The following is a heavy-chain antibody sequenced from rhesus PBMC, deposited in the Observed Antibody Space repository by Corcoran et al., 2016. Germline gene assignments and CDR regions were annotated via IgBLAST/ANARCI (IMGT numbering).Heavy chain of an antibody. D-gene: IGHD3-3*01. CDR3: AKDGEFF. V-gene: IGHV3S5*01. J-gene: IGHJ5-2*02. Sequence: EVQLVESGGGLVQPGGSLRLSCAVSGFTFSTYGMSWFRQAPGKGLEWVSYIRNGGTPTYYADSGKGRFTISRDNSKNTLSLQMNSLRPEDTAVYYCAKDGEFFWGRGVLVTVSS. CDR2: IRNGGTPT. CDR1: GFTFSTYG.